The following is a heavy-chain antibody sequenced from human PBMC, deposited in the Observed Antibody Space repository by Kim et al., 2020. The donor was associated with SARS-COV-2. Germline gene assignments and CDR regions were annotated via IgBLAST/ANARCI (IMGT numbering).Heavy chain of an antibody. CDR3: ARGGAVAGTGLDY. D-gene: IGHD6-19*01. CDR1: GGSISSGGYY. Sequence: SETLSLTCTVSGGSISSGGYYWSWIRQHPGKGLEWIGYIYYSGSTYYNPSLKSRVTISVDTSKNQFPLKLSSVTAAETAVYYCARGGAVAGTGLDYWGQGTLVTVSS. J-gene: IGHJ4*02. CDR2: IYYSGST. V-gene: IGHV4-31*03.